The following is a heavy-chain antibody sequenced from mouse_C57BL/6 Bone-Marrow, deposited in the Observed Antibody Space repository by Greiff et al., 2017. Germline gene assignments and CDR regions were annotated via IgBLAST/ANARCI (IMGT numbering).Heavy chain of an antibody. D-gene: IGHD2-2*01. J-gene: IGHJ4*01. Sequence: EVKLEESGPGLVKPSQSLSLTCSVTGYSITSGYYWNWIRQFPGNKLEWMGYISYDGSNNYNPSLKNRISITRDTSKNQFFLKFNSVTTEDTATYYCARGGYGASYYAMDYWGQGTSVTVSS. CDR1: GYSITSGYY. V-gene: IGHV3-6*01. CDR3: ARGGYGASYYAMDY. CDR2: ISYDGSN.